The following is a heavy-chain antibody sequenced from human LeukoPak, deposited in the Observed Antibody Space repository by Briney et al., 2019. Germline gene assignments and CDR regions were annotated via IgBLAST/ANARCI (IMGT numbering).Heavy chain of an antibody. CDR2: ISAYNGNT. CDR1: GYTFTSYG. J-gene: IGHJ3*02. D-gene: IGHD3-3*01. Sequence: ASVKVSCKASGYTFTSYGISWVRQAPGQGLEWIGWISAYNGNTNYAQKLQGRVTMTTDTSTSTAYMELRSLRSDDTAVYYCARDRNVLRFLEWGDHDAFDIWGQGTMVTVSS. CDR3: ARDRNVLRFLEWGDHDAFDI. V-gene: IGHV1-18*01.